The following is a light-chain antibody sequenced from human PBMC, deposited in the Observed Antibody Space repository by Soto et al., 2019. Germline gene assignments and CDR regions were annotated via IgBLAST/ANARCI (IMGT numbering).Light chain of an antibody. J-gene: IGLJ2*01. V-gene: IGLV2-14*01. CDR3: SSYSSSSTLV. Sequence: QSALTLPASVSGSPGQSITISCTGTSSDVGGYNYVSWYQQHPGKAPKLMIYDVSNRPSGVSNRFSGSMSGNTASLTISGLQAEDEADYYCSSYSSSSTLVFGGGTKLTVL. CDR2: DVS. CDR1: SSDVGGYNY.